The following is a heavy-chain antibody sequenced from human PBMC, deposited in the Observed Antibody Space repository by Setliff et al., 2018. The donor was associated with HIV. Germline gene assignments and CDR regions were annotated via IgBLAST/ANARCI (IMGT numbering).Heavy chain of an antibody. J-gene: IGHJ4*02. D-gene: IGHD3-3*01. CDR2: ISYDGNHK. CDR3: ARGGTDDFWPPEF. V-gene: IGHV3-30*04. Sequence: RLSCAASGITFSSLPIHWVRQAPGKGLEWVALISYDGNHKYYADTVKGRFTISRDNSKNAVFLQMNNLRSEDSATYYCARGGTDDFWPPEFWGQGTLVTVSS. CDR1: GITFSSLP.